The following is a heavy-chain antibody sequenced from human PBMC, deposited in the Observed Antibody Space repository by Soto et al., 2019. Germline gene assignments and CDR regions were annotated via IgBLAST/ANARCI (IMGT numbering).Heavy chain of an antibody. Sequence: PGGSLRLSCAASGFSFNSYGIHWVRQAPGKGLEWVAVISYDGSNKYYADSVKGRFTISRDNSKNTLYLQMNSLRAEDTAVYYCAKVVDKWNPVSPDYGMDVWGQGTTVTVSS. D-gene: IGHD1-20*01. J-gene: IGHJ6*02. V-gene: IGHV3-30*18. CDR2: ISYDGSNK. CDR3: AKVVDKWNPVSPDYGMDV. CDR1: GFSFNSYG.